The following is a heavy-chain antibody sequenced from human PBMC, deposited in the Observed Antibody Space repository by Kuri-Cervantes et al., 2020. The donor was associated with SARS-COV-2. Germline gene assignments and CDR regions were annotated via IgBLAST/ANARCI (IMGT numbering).Heavy chain of an antibody. D-gene: IGHD2-2*02. V-gene: IGHV4-34*01. CDR3: AKNGVVVPAAIHDYYYYYYMDV. CDR1: GGSFSGYY. CDR2: INHSGST. J-gene: IGHJ6*03. Sequence: SQTLSLTCAVYGGSFSGYYWSWIRQPPGKGLEWIGEINHSGSTNYNPSLKSRVTISVDTSKNQFSLKLSSVTAADTAVYYCAKNGVVVPAAIHDYYYYYYMDVWGKGTTVTVSS.